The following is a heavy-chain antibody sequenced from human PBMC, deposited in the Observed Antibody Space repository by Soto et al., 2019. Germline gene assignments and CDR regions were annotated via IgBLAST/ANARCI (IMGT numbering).Heavy chain of an antibody. J-gene: IGHJ6*02. D-gene: IGHD4-17*01. V-gene: IGHV1-18*01. CDR2: ISAYNGNT. CDR1: GYTFTSYG. CDR3: ARDHLRGDYWEAYYYYGMDV. Sequence: QVQLVQSGAEVKKPGASVKVSCKASGYTFTSYGISWARQAPGQGLEWMGWISAYNGNTNYAQKLQGRVTMTTDTSTSTAYMELRSLRSDDTAVYYCARDHLRGDYWEAYYYYGMDVWGHGTTVTVSS.